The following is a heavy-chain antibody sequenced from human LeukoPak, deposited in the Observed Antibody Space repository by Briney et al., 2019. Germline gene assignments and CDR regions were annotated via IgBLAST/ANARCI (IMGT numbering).Heavy chain of an antibody. CDR2: IYYSGST. D-gene: IGHD3-22*01. V-gene: IGHV4-59*08. Sequence: SETLSLTCTVSGGSISSYYWSWIRQPPGKGLEWIGYIYYSGSTNYNPSLKSRVTISVDTSKNQFSLKLSSVTAADTAVYYCARHSSGYYSRAPFDYWGQGTLVTVSS. J-gene: IGHJ4*02. CDR1: GGSISSYY. CDR3: ARHSSGYYSRAPFDY.